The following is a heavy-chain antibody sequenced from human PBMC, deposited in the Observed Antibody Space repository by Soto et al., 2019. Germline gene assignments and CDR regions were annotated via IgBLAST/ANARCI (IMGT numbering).Heavy chain of an antibody. V-gene: IGHV3-30-3*01. Sequence: GGSLRLSCTASGLTFTSYAIHWVRQAPGKGLEWVSVISEDGGNKYFAESVRGRFLISRDNSKNTVYLQMNSLRPEDTAVYFCARRLTTTVSALGYWGQGTLVTVSS. D-gene: IGHD4-4*01. CDR3: ARRLTTTVSALGY. CDR2: ISEDGGNK. CDR1: GLTFTSYA. J-gene: IGHJ4*02.